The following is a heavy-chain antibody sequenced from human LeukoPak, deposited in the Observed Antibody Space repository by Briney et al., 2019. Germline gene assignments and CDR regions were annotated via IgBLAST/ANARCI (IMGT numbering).Heavy chain of an antibody. Sequence: GASVKVSCKASGYTFTGYYIHWVRQAPGQGLEWMGWINPNSGGTNYAQKFQGRVTMTRDTSISTAYMELSRLRADGTAVYYCARGSFSADAPLVLDYFHHWGQGTLVTDSS. CDR2: INPNSGGT. J-gene: IGHJ1*01. CDR3: ARGSFSADAPLVLDYFHH. D-gene: IGHD5-18*01. CDR1: GYTFTGYY. V-gene: IGHV1-2*02.